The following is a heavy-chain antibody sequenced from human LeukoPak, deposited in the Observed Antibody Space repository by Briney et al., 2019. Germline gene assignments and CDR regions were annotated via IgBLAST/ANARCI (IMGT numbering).Heavy chain of an antibody. CDR2: IYYSGST. J-gene: IGHJ6*02. CDR3: ARAYCGGDCYDKYYYYYYGMDV. Sequence: SETLSLTCSVSGDSMSGYYWSWIRQPPGKGLEWIGYIYYSGSTNYNPSLKSRVTISVDTSKNQFSLKLSSVTAADTAVYYCARAYCGGDCYDKYYYYYYGMDVWGQGTTVTVSS. V-gene: IGHV4-59*01. D-gene: IGHD2-21*02. CDR1: GDSMSGYY.